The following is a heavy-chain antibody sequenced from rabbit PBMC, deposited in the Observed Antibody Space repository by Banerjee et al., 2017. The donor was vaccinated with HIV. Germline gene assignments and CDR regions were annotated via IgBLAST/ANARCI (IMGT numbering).Heavy chain of an antibody. D-gene: IGHD4-1*01. Sequence: QEQLEESGGDLVKPEGSLTLTCTASGFSFSSNAMCWVRQAPGKGLEWIACINTSSGNTVYASWAKGRFTISKTSSTTVTLQMTSLTAADTATYFCARDLAGVIGWNFDLWGQGTLVTVS. V-gene: IGHV1S45*01. J-gene: IGHJ4*01. CDR1: GFSFSSNA. CDR3: ARDLAGVIGWNFDL. CDR2: INTSSGNT.